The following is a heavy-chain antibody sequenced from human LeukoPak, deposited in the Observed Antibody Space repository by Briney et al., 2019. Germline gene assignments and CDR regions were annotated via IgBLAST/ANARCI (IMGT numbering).Heavy chain of an antibody. D-gene: IGHD5-24*01. V-gene: IGHV3-30-3*01. CDR3: ARDGGEMVSFGDY. CDR1: GFTFSAYA. J-gene: IGHJ4*02. CDR2: ITHDESNK. Sequence: GRSLRLSCAASGFTFSAYAMHWVRQAPGKGLEWVAVITHDESNKYYADSVKGRFTISRDNSKNALYLQMNSLRTDDTAVYYCARDGGEMVSFGDYWGQGTLVTVSS.